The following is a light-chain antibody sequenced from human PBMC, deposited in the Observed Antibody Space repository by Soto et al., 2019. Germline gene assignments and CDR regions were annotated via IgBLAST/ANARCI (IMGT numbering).Light chain of an antibody. CDR3: GSFSSTRIWL. J-gene: IGLJ3*02. V-gene: IGLV2-14*01. CDR1: SSDVGGFDY. Sequence: QSVLTQPASVSGSPGQSITISCTGTSSDVGGFDYVSWYQQHPGKAPKLMIYEVSYRPSGVSNRFSGSKSGNTASLTISWLQIEDEADYFCGSFSSTRIWLFGGGTQLTVL. CDR2: EVS.